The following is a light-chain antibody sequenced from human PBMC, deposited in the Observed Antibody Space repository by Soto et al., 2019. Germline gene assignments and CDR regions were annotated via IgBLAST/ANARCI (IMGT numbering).Light chain of an antibody. CDR3: QQSYSTLLFT. CDR2: AAS. CDR1: QSISSY. Sequence: DIQMTQSPSSLSASVGDRVTITCRARQSISSYLNWYQQKPGKAPKLLIYAASSLQSGVPSRFSGSGSGTDFTLTISSLQPEDFATDYCQQSYSTLLFTFGPGTKVDIK. V-gene: IGKV1-39*01. J-gene: IGKJ3*01.